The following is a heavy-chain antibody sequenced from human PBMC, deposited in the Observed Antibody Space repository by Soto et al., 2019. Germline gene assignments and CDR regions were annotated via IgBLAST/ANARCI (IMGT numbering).Heavy chain of an antibody. V-gene: IGHV3-30*18. D-gene: IGHD3-3*01. CDR2: ISYDGSNK. CDR1: GFTFSSYG. Sequence: GGSLRLSCAASGFTFSSYGMHWVRQAPGKGLEWVAVISYDGSNKYYADSVKGRFTISRDNSKNTLYLQMNSLRAEDTAVYYCAKVIDHPHYDFWSGYYTHYYYYYGMDVWGQGTTVTVSS. J-gene: IGHJ6*02. CDR3: AKVIDHPHYDFWSGYYTHYYYYYGMDV.